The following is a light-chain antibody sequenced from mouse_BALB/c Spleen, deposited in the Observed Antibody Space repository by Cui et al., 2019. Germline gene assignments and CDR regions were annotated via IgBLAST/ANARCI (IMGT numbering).Light chain of an antibody. CDR1: SSVSY. Sequence: EILLTQSPAIIAASPGEKVTITCSASSSVSYMNWYQQKPGSSPKIWIYGISNLASGVPARFSGSGSGTSFSFTINSMEAEDVATYYCQQRSSYPPTFGSGTKLEIK. V-gene: IGKV4-90*01. CDR3: QQRSSYPPT. J-gene: IGKJ4*01. CDR2: GIS.